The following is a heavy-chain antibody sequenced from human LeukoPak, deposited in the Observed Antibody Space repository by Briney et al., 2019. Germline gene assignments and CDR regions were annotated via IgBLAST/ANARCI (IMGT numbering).Heavy chain of an antibody. V-gene: IGHV3-7*01. Sequence: PGGSLRLSCAASGFTFSSYWMSWVRQAPGKGLEWVANIKQDGSEKYYVDSVKGRFTISRDNAKNSLYLQMNSLRAEDTAVYYCARTGRKGRLYYFDYWGQGTLVTVSS. CDR2: IKQDGSEK. CDR1: GFTFSSYW. CDR3: ARTGRKGRLYYFDY. J-gene: IGHJ4*02. D-gene: IGHD1-1*01.